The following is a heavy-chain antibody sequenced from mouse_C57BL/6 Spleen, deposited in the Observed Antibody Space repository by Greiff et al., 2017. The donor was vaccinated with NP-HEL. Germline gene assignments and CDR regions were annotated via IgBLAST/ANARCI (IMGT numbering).Heavy chain of an antibody. CDR2: IYPGDGDT. J-gene: IGHJ1*03. Sequence: QVQLQQSGPELVKPGASVKISCKASGYAFSSSWMNWVEQRPGKGLEWIGRIYPGDGDTKYNGKFKGKATLTADKSSSTAYMQLSSLTSEDSAVYCGARSDGYYVGWYFDDWGTGTTVTVSS. D-gene: IGHD2-3*01. V-gene: IGHV1-82*01. CDR1: GYAFSSSW. CDR3: ARSDGYYVGWYFDD.